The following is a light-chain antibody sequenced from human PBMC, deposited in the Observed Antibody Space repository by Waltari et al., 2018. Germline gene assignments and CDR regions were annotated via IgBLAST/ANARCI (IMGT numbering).Light chain of an antibody. V-gene: IGLV2-23*01. Sequence: QSALTQPASVSGSPGQSITISCTGSSSDVGNFNLFSLSQLHPANAPKLLIFEATKRPSGISYHFSGSKSGNTASLTISGLQAEDEADYFCCSYAGSSSPRLFGGGTKLSVL. CDR3: CSYAGSSSPRL. J-gene: IGLJ3*02. CDR1: SSDVGNFNL. CDR2: EAT.